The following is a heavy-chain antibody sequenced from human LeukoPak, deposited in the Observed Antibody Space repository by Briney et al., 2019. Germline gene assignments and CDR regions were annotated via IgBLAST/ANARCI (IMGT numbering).Heavy chain of an antibody. CDR3: VKVPRSGLPNYLDY. Sequence: QPGGSLRLSCAASGCTLSSYAMSWVRQAPGKGLEWVSAISGSGGSTYYADSVKGRFTISRENSKNTLYLQLNSLRDEDTSVYYCVKVPRSGLPNYLDYWGQGTLVTVSS. CDR2: ISGSGGST. J-gene: IGHJ4*02. D-gene: IGHD3-3*01. V-gene: IGHV3-23*01. CDR1: GCTLSSYA.